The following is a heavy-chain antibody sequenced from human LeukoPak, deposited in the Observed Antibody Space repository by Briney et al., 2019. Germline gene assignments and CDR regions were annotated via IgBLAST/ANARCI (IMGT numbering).Heavy chain of an antibody. CDR2: INPNSGAT. D-gene: IGHD3-22*01. V-gene: IGHV1-2*02. CDR3: ARSGITTIPNFDY. Sequence: GASVKVSCRAPGYTFTGYYIHWVRQAPGQGLEWMGWINPNSGATNNAQKFQGRVTVSRDTSISTTYMELSRLGSDDMAVYYCARSGITTIPNFDYWGQGTLVTVSS. J-gene: IGHJ4*02. CDR1: GYTFTGYY.